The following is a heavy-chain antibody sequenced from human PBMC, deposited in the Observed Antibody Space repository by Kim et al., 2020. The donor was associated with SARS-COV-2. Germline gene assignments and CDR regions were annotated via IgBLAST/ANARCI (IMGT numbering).Heavy chain of an antibody. Sequence: GGSLRLSCSASGFTFSSYAMHWVRQAPGKGLEYVSAISSNGGSTYYADSVKGRFTISRDNSKNTLYLQMSSLRAEDTAVYYCVKDWGHRYCSSTSCYSYWGQGTLVTVSS. CDR3: VKDWGHRYCSSTSCYSY. V-gene: IGHV3-64D*06. CDR2: ISSNGGST. CDR1: GFTFSSYA. J-gene: IGHJ4*02. D-gene: IGHD2-2*01.